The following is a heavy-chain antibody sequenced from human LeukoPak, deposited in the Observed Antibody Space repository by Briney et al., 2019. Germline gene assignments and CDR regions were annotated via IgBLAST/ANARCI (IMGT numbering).Heavy chain of an antibody. Sequence: SEPLSLTCTVSRGSITPYYWSWIRQPPGKGREWLGYVYYSGTTDYNPSLRSRPSISVDTPRHQFSLNLNSVTAAHTAFYYCANLVIHTISGWHLDSWGQGTLVTVSS. V-gene: IGHV4-59*01. CDR2: VYYSGTT. CDR1: RGSITPYY. CDR3: ANLVIHTISGWHLDS. D-gene: IGHD6-19*01. J-gene: IGHJ4*02.